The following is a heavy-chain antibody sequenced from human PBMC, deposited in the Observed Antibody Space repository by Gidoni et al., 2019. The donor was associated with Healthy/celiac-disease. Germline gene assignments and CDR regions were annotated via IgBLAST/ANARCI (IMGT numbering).Heavy chain of an antibody. J-gene: IGHJ6*02. CDR3: AKDRLGDSSGWDSYYYYGMDV. D-gene: IGHD6-19*01. Sequence: EVQLLESGGGLVQPGGSLRLSCAASGFTFSSYAMSWVRQAPAKGLEWVSAISGSGGSTYYADSVKGRFTISRDNSKNTLYLQMNSLRAEDTAVYYCAKDRLGDSSGWDSYYYYGMDVWGQGTTVTVSS. CDR2: ISGSGGST. V-gene: IGHV3-23*01. CDR1: GFTFSSYA.